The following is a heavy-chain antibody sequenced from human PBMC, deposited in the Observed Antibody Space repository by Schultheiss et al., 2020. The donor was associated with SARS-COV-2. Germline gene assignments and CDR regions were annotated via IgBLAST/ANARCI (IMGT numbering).Heavy chain of an antibody. Sequence: GGSLRLSCAASGFRFADAWMTWVRQTPGKGLEWVGRIKSKTDGGTTDYAAPVKGRFTISRDDSKNTLYLQMNSLRAEDTAGYYCAKDISYYGSGSYYNQPASSGFDYWGQGTLVTVSS. CDR1: GFRFADAW. CDR3: AKDISYYGSGSYYNQPASSGFDY. CDR2: IKSKTDGGTT. V-gene: IGHV3-15*01. D-gene: IGHD3-10*01. J-gene: IGHJ4*02.